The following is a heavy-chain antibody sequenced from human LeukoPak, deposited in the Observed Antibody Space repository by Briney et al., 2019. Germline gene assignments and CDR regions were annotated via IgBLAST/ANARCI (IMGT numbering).Heavy chain of an antibody. V-gene: IGHV4-59*01. CDR3: ARVRYYGSGSYYNPRNYYYYYGMDV. J-gene: IGHJ6*02. CDR2: IYYSGSA. D-gene: IGHD3-10*01. Sequence: SETLSLTCTVSGGSISSYYWSWIRQPPGKGLEWIGYIYYSGSANYNPSLKSRVTISVDTSKNQFSLKLSSVTAADTAVYYCARVRYYGSGSYYNPRNYYYYYGMDVWGQGTTVTVSS. CDR1: GGSISSYY.